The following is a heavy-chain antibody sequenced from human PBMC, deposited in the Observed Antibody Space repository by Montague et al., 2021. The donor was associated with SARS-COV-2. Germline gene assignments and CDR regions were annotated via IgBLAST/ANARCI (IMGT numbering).Heavy chain of an antibody. CDR2: IYTSGST. D-gene: IGHD3-9*01. Sequence: TLSLTCTVSGGSISSGSYYWNWIRQPAGKGLEWIGRIYTSGSTNYNPSLKSRVTISVDTSKNQFSLKLSSVTAADTAVYYCARESLHLTGYYNDYFDYWGQGTLVTVSP. V-gene: IGHV4-61*02. J-gene: IGHJ4*02. CDR1: GGSISSGSYY. CDR3: ARESLHLTGYYNDYFDY.